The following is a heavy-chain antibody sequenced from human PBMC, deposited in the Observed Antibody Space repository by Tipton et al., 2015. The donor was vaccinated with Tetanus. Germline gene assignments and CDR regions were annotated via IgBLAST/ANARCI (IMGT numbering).Heavy chain of an antibody. CDR1: GGSICINNW. CDR2: IYNCGTT. J-gene: IGHJ4*02. Sequence: GLVKPSGTLSLTCDVSGGSICINNWWSWVRQSPGKGLEWIGEIYNCGTTNYNPSLKSRVTLSLDKSKNQLYLRLTSVTAADTAVYYCARANYEFPKKGPFDSWGQGTLVIVSS. CDR3: ARANYEFPKKGPFDS. D-gene: IGHD3-3*01. V-gene: IGHV4-4*02.